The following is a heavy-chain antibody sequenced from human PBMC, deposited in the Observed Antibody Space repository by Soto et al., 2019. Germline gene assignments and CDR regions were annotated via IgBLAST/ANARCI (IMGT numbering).Heavy chain of an antibody. J-gene: IGHJ4*02. CDR3: AGEYYDILTGPQGAFDY. D-gene: IGHD3-9*01. CDR2: INPNSGGT. Sequence: ASVKVSCKASGYTFTGYYMHWVRQAPGQGLEWMGWINPNSGGTNYAQKFQGWVTTTRDTSISTAYMELSRLRSDDTAVYYCAGEYYDILTGPQGAFDYWGQGTLVTVSS. V-gene: IGHV1-2*04. CDR1: GYTFTGYY.